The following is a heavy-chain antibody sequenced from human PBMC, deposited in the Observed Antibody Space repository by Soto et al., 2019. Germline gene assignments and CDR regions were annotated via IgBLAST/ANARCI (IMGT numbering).Heavy chain of an antibody. CDR2: IDYNGVT. CDR1: GASISSRDYY. V-gene: IGHV4-39*01. J-gene: IGHJ4*02. D-gene: IGHD2-2*01. CDR3: GRVMIGTSRHTDSDY. Sequence: SETLSLTCSVSGASISSRDYYWGWIRQTPGKGLEWIGNIDYNGVTYYNPSLKSRVTVSKDTSKNQFPLKVASVTAADTAIYYCGRVMIGTSRHTDSDYWGQGTQVTVSS.